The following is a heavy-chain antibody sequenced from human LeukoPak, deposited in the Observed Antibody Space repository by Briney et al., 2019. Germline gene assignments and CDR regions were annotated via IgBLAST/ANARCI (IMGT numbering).Heavy chain of an antibody. CDR1: GYTFTGYY. V-gene: IGHV1-2*02. CDR3: ARGYYYVENNWFDP. Sequence: ASVKVSCKASGYTFTGYYMHWVRQAPGQGLEWTGWINPNSGGTNYAQKFQGRVTMTRDTSISTAYMELSRLRSDDTAVYYCARGYYYVENNWFDPWGQGTLVTVSS. D-gene: IGHD3-22*01. CDR2: INPNSGGT. J-gene: IGHJ5*02.